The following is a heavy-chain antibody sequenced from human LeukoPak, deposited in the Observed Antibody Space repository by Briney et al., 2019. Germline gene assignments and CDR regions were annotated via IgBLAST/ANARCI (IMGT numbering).Heavy chain of an antibody. V-gene: IGHV3-7*03. CDR1: GFTFSSYW. Sequence: QSGGSLRLSCAASGFTFSSYWMSWVRQAPGKGLEWVANIKQDGSEKNYVDSVRGRFTISRDNAKNSLYLQMNSLRAEDTAVYYCAKSESSSWYGYWGQGTLVTVSS. CDR3: AKSESSSWYGY. J-gene: IGHJ4*02. D-gene: IGHD6-13*01. CDR2: IKQDGSEK.